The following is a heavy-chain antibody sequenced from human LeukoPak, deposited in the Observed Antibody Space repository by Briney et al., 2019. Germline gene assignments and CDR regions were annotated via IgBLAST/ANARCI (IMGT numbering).Heavy chain of an antibody. D-gene: IGHD5-12*01. CDR2: ISYYGSNK. Sequence: PGRSLRLSCAASGFTFSSYAMHWVRQAPGKGLEWVAVISYYGSNKYYADSVKGRFTISRDNSKNTLYLQMNSQRAEDTAVYYCARGALNIVATAALYFDYWGQGTLVTVSS. V-gene: IGHV3-30-3*01. CDR3: ARGALNIVATAALYFDY. CDR1: GFTFSSYA. J-gene: IGHJ4*02.